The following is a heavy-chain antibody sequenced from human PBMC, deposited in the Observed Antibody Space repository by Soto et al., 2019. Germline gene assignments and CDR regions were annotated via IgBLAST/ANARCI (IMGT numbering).Heavy chain of an antibody. V-gene: IGHV1-2*02. J-gene: IGHJ4*02. CDR1: GYTFTGYY. CDR3: SRDMHRSLPNYFDY. Sequence: ASVKVSCKASGYTFTGYYMHWVRQAPGQGLEWMGWINTNSGGTNYAQKFQGRVTMTRDTSISTAYMELSRLRSDDTAMYVCSRDMHRSLPNYFDYWGPGTLVTVSS. CDR2: INTNSGGT.